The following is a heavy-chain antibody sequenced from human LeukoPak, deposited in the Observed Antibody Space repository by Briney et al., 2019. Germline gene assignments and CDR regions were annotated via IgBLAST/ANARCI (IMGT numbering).Heavy chain of an antibody. CDR2: IYYSGST. CDR1: GGSISSYY. CDR3: ARERANVAPYDAFDI. V-gene: IGHV4-59*01. Sequence: SETLSLTCTVSGGSISSYYWSWIRQPPGKGQEWIGYIYYSGSTNYNPSLKSRVTISVDTSKNQFSLKLSSVTAADTAVYYCARERANVAPYDAFDIWGQGTMVTVSS. J-gene: IGHJ3*02.